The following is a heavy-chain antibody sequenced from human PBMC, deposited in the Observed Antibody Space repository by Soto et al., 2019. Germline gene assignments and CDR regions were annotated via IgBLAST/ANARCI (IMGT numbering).Heavy chain of an antibody. J-gene: IGHJ4*01. V-gene: IGHV3-66*01. Sequence: GGSLRLSCAASGFIVSSYYMTWVRQAPGKGLEWVSVVYSDSNIRYYTDSVEGRFTMSRDNSENTVYLQMNSLRAEDTAVYYCARSGSRWYTFDYWGHGTLVTVSS. CDR1: GFIVSSYY. CDR2: VYSDSNIR. CDR3: ARSGSRWYTFDY. D-gene: IGHD6-19*01.